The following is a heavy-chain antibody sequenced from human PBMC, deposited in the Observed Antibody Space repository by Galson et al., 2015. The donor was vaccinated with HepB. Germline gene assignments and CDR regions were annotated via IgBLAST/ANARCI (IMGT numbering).Heavy chain of an antibody. V-gene: IGHV3-48*04. CDR3: ARDISGSWFAY. D-gene: IGHD2/OR15-2a*01. CDR2: IGESSSPI. Sequence: SLRLSCAASGFIFSRQSMTWVRQAPGKGLEWLSYIGESSSPIFYSDSVKGRFTVSRDNAKNSLYLQMNSLRVEDTAVYYCARDISGSWFAYWGQGILVSVSS. J-gene: IGHJ5*01. CDR1: GFIFSRQS.